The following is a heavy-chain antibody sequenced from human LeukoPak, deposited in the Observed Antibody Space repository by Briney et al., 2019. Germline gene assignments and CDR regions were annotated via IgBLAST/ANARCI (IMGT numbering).Heavy chain of an antibody. CDR1: GGSFSGYY. CDR2: INHSGST. D-gene: IGHD3-10*01. Sequence: PSETLSLTCAVYGGSFSGYYWSWIRQPPGKGLEWIGEINHSGSTNYNPSLKSRVTISVDTSENQFSLKLSSVTAADTAVYYCARCRFGKQIDYWGQGTLVTVSS. V-gene: IGHV4-34*01. CDR3: ARCRFGKQIDY. J-gene: IGHJ4*02.